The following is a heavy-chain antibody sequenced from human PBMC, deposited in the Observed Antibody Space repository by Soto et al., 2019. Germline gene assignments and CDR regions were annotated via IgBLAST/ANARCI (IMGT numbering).Heavy chain of an antibody. CDR3: ARSPDTDWSNFDS. CDR1: GGSFSGYY. CDR2: INRNSGNT. J-gene: IGHJ4*02. D-gene: IGHD3-9*01. V-gene: IGHV4-34*01. Sequence: TSETLSLTCAVYGGSFSGYYWSWIRQSPGEGLEWIGEINRNSGNTNYNPSLKSRVTISKDTSKNQFSLNLKSVTAADTGVYYCARSPDTDWSNFDSWGQGNQVTVSS.